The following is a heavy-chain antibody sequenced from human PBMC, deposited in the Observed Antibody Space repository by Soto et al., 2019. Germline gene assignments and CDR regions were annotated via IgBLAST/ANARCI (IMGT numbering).Heavy chain of an antibody. J-gene: IGHJ4*02. CDR2: INHSGST. CDR1: GGSFSGYY. V-gene: IGHV4-34*01. D-gene: IGHD3-22*01. CDR3: ARAYDSSGYYRPPVDY. Sequence: QVQLQQWGAGLLKPSETLSLTCAVYGGSFSGYYWSWIRQPPGKGLEWIGEINHSGSTNYNPSLKSRVTISVDTSKNQFSLKLSSVTAADTAVYYCARAYDSSGYYRPPVDYWGQGTLVTVSS.